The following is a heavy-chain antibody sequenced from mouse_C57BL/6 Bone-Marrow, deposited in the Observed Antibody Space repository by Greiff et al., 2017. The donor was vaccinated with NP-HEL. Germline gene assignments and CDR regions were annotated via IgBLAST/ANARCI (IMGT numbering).Heavy chain of an antibody. CDR1: GYTFTNYW. D-gene: IGHD2-3*01. V-gene: IGHV1-63*01. CDR2: IYPGGGYT. CDR3: ARGVYDGYYYFDY. J-gene: IGHJ2*01. Sequence: QVQLKESGAELVRPGTSVKMSCKASGYTFTNYWIGWAKQRPGHGLEWIGDIYPGGGYTNYNEKFKGKATLTADKSSSTAYMQVSSLTSEDSAIYYCARGVYDGYYYFDYWGQGTTLTVSS.